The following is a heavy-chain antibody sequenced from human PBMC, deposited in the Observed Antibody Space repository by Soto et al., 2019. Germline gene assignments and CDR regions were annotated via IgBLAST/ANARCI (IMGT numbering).Heavy chain of an antibody. V-gene: IGHV1-46*01. Sequence: QVQLVQSGAEVKKPGASVRISCKTSGYTFTSYHMHWVRQAPGQGLEWMGVINPTTGSTTYAQKFQGRVTMTRDTSTSTVYMELSSLRSEDTDLYLCARAQAWGIHDYWGQGTLVTVSS. CDR2: INPTTGST. J-gene: IGHJ4*02. CDR1: GYTFTSYH. CDR3: ARAQAWGIHDY. D-gene: IGHD7-27*01.